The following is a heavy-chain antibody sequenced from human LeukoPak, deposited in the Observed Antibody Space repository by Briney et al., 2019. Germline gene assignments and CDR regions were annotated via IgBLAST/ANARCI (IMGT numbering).Heavy chain of an antibody. CDR3: AKDPYYYDTSGYNGDY. V-gene: IGHV3-23*01. J-gene: IGHJ4*02. CDR2: ISGSGGST. CDR1: GFSFSSYV. Sequence: GGSLRLSCAASGFSFSSYVMSWVRQAPGKGLEWVSGISGSGGSTYYADSVKGRFTISRDNSKNTLYLQMNSLRAEDTAVYYCAKDPYYYDTSGYNGDYWGQGTLVTVSS. D-gene: IGHD3-22*01.